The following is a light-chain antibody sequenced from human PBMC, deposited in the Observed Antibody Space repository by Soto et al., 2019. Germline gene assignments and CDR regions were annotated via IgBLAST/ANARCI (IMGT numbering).Light chain of an antibody. J-gene: IGKJ5*01. Sequence: ILMTQSPVTLSVSPGDSATLSCRASQSIGSNLAWYQQKPGQAPRLLIYAASTRVTGLPGRFSGRGSGTEFTLTISGLQSEDFAIYYCRHYTSWPPITFGQGTRLEIK. V-gene: IGKV3-15*01. CDR1: QSIGSN. CDR3: RHYTSWPPIT. CDR2: AAS.